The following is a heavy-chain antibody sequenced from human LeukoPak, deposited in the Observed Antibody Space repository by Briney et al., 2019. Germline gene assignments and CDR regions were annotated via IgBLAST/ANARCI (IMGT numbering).Heavy chain of an antibody. Sequence: SETLSLTCTVSGGSISSYYWSWIRQPPGKGLEGMGYIYYSGSTNYNPSLKSRVTISVDTSKNQFSLKLSSVTAADTAVYYCARDVYYDSSGLNAFDIWGQGTMVTVSS. CDR3: ARDVYYDSSGLNAFDI. CDR1: GGSISSYY. J-gene: IGHJ3*02. V-gene: IGHV4-59*01. CDR2: IYYSGST. D-gene: IGHD3-22*01.